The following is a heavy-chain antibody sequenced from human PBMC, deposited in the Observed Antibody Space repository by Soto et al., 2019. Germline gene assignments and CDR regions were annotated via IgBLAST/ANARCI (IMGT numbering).Heavy chain of an antibody. D-gene: IGHD4-17*01. CDR2: VSGTGGSA. J-gene: IGHJ4*02. CDR1: GFTFSSYA. Sequence: HPGGSLRLSCAASGFTFSSYAMTWVRQAPGKGLEWVSGVSGTGGSAYYADPVKGRFTISRDKSTNTLYLHMNSLRAEDTAVYYCARGSAYSDYDLEYWGQGALVTVSS. V-gene: IGHV3-23*01. CDR3: ARGSAYSDYDLEY.